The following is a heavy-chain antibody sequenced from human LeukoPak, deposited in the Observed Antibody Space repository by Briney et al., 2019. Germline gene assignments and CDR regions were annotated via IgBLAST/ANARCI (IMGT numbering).Heavy chain of an antibody. CDR3: ARIYSGYASHYYYYMDV. CDR2: IYYSGST. V-gene: IGHV4-39*07. D-gene: IGHD5-12*01. J-gene: IGHJ6*03. CDR1: GGSTSSSSYY. Sequence: SETLSLTCTVSGGSTSSSSYYWGWIRQPPGKGLEWIGSIYYSGSTYYNPSLKSRVTISVDTSKNQFSLKLSSVTAADTAVYYCARIYSGYASHYYYYMDVWGKGTTVTVSS.